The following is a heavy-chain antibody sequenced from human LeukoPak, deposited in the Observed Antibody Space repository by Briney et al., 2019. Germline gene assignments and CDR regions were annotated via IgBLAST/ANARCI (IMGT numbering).Heavy chain of an antibody. D-gene: IGHD3-10*01. V-gene: IGHV1-2*02. Sequence: ASVKVSCKASGYTFSGYYIFWVRRAPGQGLEWMGWINPNSGGTNYAPEFQGRLTMTRDTSITTAYMELSALRSDDTAVYYCALIGDHAWFDPWGQGTLVTVSS. CDR3: ALIGDHAWFDP. CDR2: INPNSGGT. CDR1: GYTFSGYY. J-gene: IGHJ5*02.